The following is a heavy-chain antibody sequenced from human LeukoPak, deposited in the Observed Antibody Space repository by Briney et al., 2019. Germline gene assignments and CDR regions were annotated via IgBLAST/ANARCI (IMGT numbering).Heavy chain of an antibody. D-gene: IGHD4-17*01. Sequence: PSETLSLTCAVSGVSISDYYWSWIRQCPGKGLEWIGSIYRSGSTFYNPSLKSRVTISLDTSKNQFSLKLSSVTAADTAVYFCARGTYGYYMDVWGKGTTVTVSS. V-gene: IGHV4-38-2*01. J-gene: IGHJ6*03. CDR2: IYRSGST. CDR3: ARGTYGYYMDV. CDR1: GVSISDYY.